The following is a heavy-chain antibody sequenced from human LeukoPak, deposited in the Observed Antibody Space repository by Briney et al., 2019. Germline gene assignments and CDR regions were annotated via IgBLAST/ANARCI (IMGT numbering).Heavy chain of an antibody. CDR3: ARDSSMLRGPLVIYYFDF. V-gene: IGHV3-23*01. CDR1: DFSFITYA. CDR2: ISGGGDAT. Sequence: GSLRLSCAASDFSFITYAMSWVRQAPGKGLEWVSTISGGGDATYYADSVKGRFTISRDNSKNTLYLQMNSLRVEDTAVYYCARDSSMLRGPLVIYYFDFWGQGTLVTVSS. D-gene: IGHD3-10*01. J-gene: IGHJ4*02.